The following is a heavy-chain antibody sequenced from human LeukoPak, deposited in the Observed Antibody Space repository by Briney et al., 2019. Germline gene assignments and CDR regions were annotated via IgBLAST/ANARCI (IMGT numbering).Heavy chain of an antibody. CDR1: GFTFTSYY. CDR2: IKQDGTEK. Sequence: GGSLRLTCAASGFTFTSYYMSWIRQAPGKGLEWVANIKQDGTEKDYVDSVKGRFTISRDNDKSSVYLQMNSLSVEDTAVYYCARQWKWFDPWGQGTLVTVSS. V-gene: IGHV3-7*01. J-gene: IGHJ5*02. D-gene: IGHD6-19*01. CDR3: ARQWKWFDP.